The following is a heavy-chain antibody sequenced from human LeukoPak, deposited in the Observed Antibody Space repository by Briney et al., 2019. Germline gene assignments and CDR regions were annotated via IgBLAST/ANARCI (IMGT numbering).Heavy chain of an antibody. D-gene: IGHD1-26*01. CDR1: GYTISSYA. V-gene: IGHV1-18*01. CDR3: ARDRIGGTYYDY. CDR2: ISVFNGNT. Sequence: ASVKVSCKASGYTISSYAFTWVRQAPGQGLEWMGWISVFNGNTKYAQKLQGRVTMTTDTSTSTAYMELRSLTSDDTAVYYCARDRIGGTYYDYWGQGTLVTVSS. J-gene: IGHJ4*02.